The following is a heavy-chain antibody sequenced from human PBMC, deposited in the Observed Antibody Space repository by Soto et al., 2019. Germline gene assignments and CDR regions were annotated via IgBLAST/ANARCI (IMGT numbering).Heavy chain of an antibody. D-gene: IGHD2-15*01. V-gene: IGHV1-2*02. CDR3: ARDLICSGGSCYLAGYYYYGMDV. Sequence: ASVKVSCKASGYTFTGYYMHWVRQAPGQGLEWMGWINPNSGGTNYAQKFQGRVTMTRDTSISTAYMELSRLRSDDTAVYYCARDLICSGGSCYLAGYYYYGMDVWGQGTTVTVPS. CDR1: GYTFTGYY. CDR2: INPNSGGT. J-gene: IGHJ6*02.